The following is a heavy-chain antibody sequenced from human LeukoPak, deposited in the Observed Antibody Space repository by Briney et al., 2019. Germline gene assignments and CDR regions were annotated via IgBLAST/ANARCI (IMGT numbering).Heavy chain of an antibody. D-gene: IGHD5-18*01. J-gene: IGHJ4*02. CDR3: ARDGGHSHGYGGDY. CDR2: INPNSGGT. CDR1: GYTFTGYY. Sequence: ASVKLSCKSSGYTFTGYYMHWVRQAPGQGLEGMGRINPNSGGTNYAQTFQGRVTMTRDTSISPADKELSRLRADDTAVYYCARDGGHSHGYGGDYWGQGTLVTVSS. V-gene: IGHV1-2*06.